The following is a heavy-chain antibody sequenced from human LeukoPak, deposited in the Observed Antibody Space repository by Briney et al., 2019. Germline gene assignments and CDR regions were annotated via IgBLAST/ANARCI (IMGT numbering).Heavy chain of an antibody. CDR1: GFTFDDYT. CDR2: ISWDGGST. CDR3: AKDHYYYYMDV. J-gene: IGHJ6*03. V-gene: IGHV3-43*01. Sequence: GGSLRLSCAASGFTFDDYTMHWVRQAPGKGPEWVSLISWDGGSTYYADSVKGRFTISRDNSKNSLYLQMNSLRTEDTALYYCAKDHYYYYMDVWGKGTTVTVSS.